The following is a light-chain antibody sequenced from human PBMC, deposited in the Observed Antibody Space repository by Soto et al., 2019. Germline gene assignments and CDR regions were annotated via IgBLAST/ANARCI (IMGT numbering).Light chain of an antibody. CDR1: QSISSY. V-gene: IGKV1-39*01. CDR2: ATS. CDR3: QQSYSTPPT. Sequence: DIQMTQSPSSLFASVGDRVTITCRASQSISSYLNWYQQKPGKAPKLLIYATSRLQSGVPSRFSGSESGTDFTLTISSLQPEDFATYYCQQSYSTPPTFGQGTKLEIK. J-gene: IGKJ2*01.